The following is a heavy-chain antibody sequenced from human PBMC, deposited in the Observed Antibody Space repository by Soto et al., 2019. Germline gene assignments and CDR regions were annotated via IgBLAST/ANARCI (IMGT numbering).Heavy chain of an antibody. CDR3: AREEYSSSYSLGYYGMDV. CDR1: GGTFSSYA. CDR2: IIPIFGTA. V-gene: IGHV1-69*12. D-gene: IGHD6-6*01. J-gene: IGHJ6*02. Sequence: QVQLVQSGAEVKKPGSSVKVSCKASGGTFSSYAISWVRQAPGQGLEWMGGIIPIFGTANYAQKFQGRVTITADESTSTAYMELSSLRSEDTAVYYCAREEYSSSYSLGYYGMDVGGQGTTVTVCS.